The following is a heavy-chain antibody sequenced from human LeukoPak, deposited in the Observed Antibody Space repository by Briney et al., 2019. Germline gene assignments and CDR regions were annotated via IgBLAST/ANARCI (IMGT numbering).Heavy chain of an antibody. J-gene: IGHJ4*02. D-gene: IGHD1-26*01. Sequence: SETLSLTCAVYGGSFSGYYWSWIRQPPGKGLEWIGEINHSGNTNYNPSLKSRVTISVDTSKNQFSLKLSSVTAADTAVYYCARGPIRSGSYYRSYYFDYWGQGTLVTVSS. V-gene: IGHV4-34*01. CDR3: ARGPIRSGSYYRSYYFDY. CDR2: INHSGNT. CDR1: GGSFSGYY.